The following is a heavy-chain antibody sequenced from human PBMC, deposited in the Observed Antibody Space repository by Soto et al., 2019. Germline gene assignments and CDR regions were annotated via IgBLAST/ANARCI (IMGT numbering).Heavy chain of an antibody. CDR3: ARARLDTPALEY. CDR1: GFSFRSYA. CDR2: MSYDGNDK. V-gene: IGHV3-30-3*01. Sequence: QVQLVESGGGVVQPGRSLRLSCAASGFSFRSYAMHWVRQAPGKGLEWVAVMSYDGNDKDYADSVKGRFTISRDNSKNTLYLQMSSLRAEDTAVYYCARARLDTPALEYWGQGTLVTVSS. D-gene: IGHD2-2*01. J-gene: IGHJ4*02.